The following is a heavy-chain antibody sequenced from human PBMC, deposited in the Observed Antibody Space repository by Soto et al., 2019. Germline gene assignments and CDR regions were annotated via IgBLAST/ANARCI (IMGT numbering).Heavy chain of an antibody. CDR1: GFTFSNYP. CDR2: ISNNGGST. Sequence: EVQLLESGGGLVQPGGSLKLACAASGFTFSNYPMSWVRQAPGKGLEWVAGISNNGGSTYYADSLQGRFTISRDNSKKTLFLQMHSLRAEDTALYFCARDVYGDLSQWYFPIWGRGTLVTVSS. CDR3: ARDVYGDLSQWYFPI. D-gene: IGHD4-17*01. J-gene: IGHJ2*01. V-gene: IGHV3-23*01.